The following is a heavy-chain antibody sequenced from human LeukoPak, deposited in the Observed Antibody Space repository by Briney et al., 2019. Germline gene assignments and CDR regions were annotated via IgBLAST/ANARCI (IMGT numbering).Heavy chain of an antibody. CDR2: LSPSGASI. CDR3: AAGPYGGNTPFDY. Sequence: GGSLRLSCAASGFTFSSYAMSWVRQAPGRGLEWVSSLSPSGASINYADSVKGRFTISRDNSKNTLYLQMNNLRAEGTALYYCAAGPYGGNTPFDYWGPGTLVTISS. J-gene: IGHJ4*02. D-gene: IGHD4-23*01. CDR1: GFTFSSYA. V-gene: IGHV3-23*01.